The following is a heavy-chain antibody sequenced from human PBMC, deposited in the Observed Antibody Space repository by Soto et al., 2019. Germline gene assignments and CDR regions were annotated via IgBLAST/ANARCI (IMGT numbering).Heavy chain of an antibody. CDR2: IKEDGSEK. Sequence: GGSLRLSCVASRFTFSSYWMSWVRQAPGKGLEWVANIKEDGSEKSYVDSVKGRLTISRDNAKNSLYLQVNSLRAEVTAVYYCARGPAYCGGDCYSYFVFWGQGTLVTVSS. CDR3: ARGPAYCGGDCYSYFVF. V-gene: IGHV3-7*05. D-gene: IGHD2-21*02. J-gene: IGHJ4*02. CDR1: RFTFSSYW.